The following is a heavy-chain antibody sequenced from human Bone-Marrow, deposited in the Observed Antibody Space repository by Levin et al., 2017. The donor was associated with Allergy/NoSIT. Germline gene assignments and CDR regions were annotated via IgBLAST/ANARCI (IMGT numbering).Heavy chain of an antibody. CDR1: GYTFTGYY. D-gene: IGHD1-26*01. Sequence: AASVKVSCKASGYTFTGYYMHWVRQAPGQGLEWMGWINPNSGGTNYAQKFQGRVTMTRDTSISTAYMELSRLRSDDTAVYYCARTPLPPYYYYYGMDVWGQGTTVTVSS. CDR3: ARTPLPPYYYYYGMDV. J-gene: IGHJ6*02. V-gene: IGHV1-2*02. CDR2: INPNSGGT.